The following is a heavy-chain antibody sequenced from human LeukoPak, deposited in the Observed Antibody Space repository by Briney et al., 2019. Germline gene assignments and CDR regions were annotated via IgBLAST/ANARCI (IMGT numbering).Heavy chain of an antibody. V-gene: IGHV3-11*01. CDR1: GFTFSDYY. D-gene: IGHD3-10*01. CDR3: AKGTMLRGLIILNFYYYMDV. Sequence: GGSLRLSCAASGFTFSDYYMSWIRQAPGKGLEWVSYISNSGSTVDYAYSVEGRFTISRDNGKNSLYLQMNSLRAEDTAVYYCAKGTMLRGLIILNFYYYMDVWGKGTTVTVSS. J-gene: IGHJ6*03. CDR2: ISNSGSTV.